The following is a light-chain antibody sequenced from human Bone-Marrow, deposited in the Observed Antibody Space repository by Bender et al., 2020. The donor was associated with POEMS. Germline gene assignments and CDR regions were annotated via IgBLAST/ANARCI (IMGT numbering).Light chain of an antibody. V-gene: IGLV2-14*03. CDR2: AVT. J-gene: IGLJ2*01. CDR3: SSYTSNSFL. Sequence: QSAMTQPASVSGSPGQSITISCSGTSRDVGGYDYVSWYQHHPGTAPKLLIYAVTNRPSGVSNRFSGSKSGNTASLTISGLQAEDEADYYCSSYTSNSFLFGGGTKVTVL. CDR1: SRDVGGYDY.